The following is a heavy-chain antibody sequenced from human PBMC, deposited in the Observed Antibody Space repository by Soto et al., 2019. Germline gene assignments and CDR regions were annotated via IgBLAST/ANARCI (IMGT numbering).Heavy chain of an antibody. J-gene: IGHJ4*02. CDR3: ARDSISSGYYPWFDY. CDR2: IYYSGST. V-gene: IGHV4-31*03. D-gene: IGHD3-22*01. Sequence: SETLSLTCTVSGGSISSGGYYWSWIRQHPGKGLEWIGYIYYSGSTYYNPSLKSRVTISVDTSKNQFSLKLSSVTAADTAVYYCARDSISSGYYPWFDYWGQGTLVTVSS. CDR1: GGSISSGGYY.